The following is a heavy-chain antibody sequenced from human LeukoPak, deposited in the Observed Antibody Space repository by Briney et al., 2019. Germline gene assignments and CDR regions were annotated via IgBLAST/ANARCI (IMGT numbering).Heavy chain of an antibody. D-gene: IGHD6-19*01. V-gene: IGHV4-39*07. CDR1: GGSISSSSYY. J-gene: IGHJ6*02. CDR2: IYYSGST. CDR3: ARNTRSIAVAGTILWYYYGMDV. Sequence: PSETLSLTCTVSGGSISSSSYYWGWIRQPPGKGLEWIRSIYYSGSTNYNPSLKSRVTMSVDTSKNQFSLKLSSVAAADTAVYYCARNTRSIAVAGTILWYYYGMDVWGQGTTVTVSS.